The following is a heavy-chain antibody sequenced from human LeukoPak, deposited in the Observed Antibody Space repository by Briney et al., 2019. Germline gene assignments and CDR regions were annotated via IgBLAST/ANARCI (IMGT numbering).Heavy chain of an antibody. CDR2: ISSGSSTK. J-gene: IGHJ4*02. Sequence: GGSLRLSCAASGITFSSCRMNWVRQAPGKGLEWVSYISSGSSTKYYADSVKGRFTISRDNAKNSLYLQMNSLRAEDTAVYYCRAGDYDSSGYQGGFDYWGQGTLVTVSS. V-gene: IGHV3-48*01. CDR3: RAGDYDSSGYQGGFDY. CDR1: GITFSSCR. D-gene: IGHD3-22*01.